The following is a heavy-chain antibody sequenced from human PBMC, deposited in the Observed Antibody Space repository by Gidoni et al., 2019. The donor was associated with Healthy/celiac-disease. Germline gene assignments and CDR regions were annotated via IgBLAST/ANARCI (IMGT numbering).Heavy chain of an antibody. CDR3: ARDRAARLGRSYNWFDP. CDR1: CSTFTTYG. D-gene: IGHD6-6*01. Sequence: QVHLVQSGAAVKKPGASVKVSCKASCSTFTTYGISWVRQAPGQGLEWMGWISAYNGNTNDAQKLQGRVTMTTDTSTSTAYMELRSLRSDDTAVYYCARDRAARLGRSYNWFDPWGQGTLVTVSS. V-gene: IGHV1-18*01. J-gene: IGHJ5*02. CDR2: ISAYNGNT.